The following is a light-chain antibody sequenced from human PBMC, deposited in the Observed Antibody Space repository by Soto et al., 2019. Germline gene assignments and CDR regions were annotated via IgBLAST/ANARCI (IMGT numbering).Light chain of an antibody. V-gene: IGKV3-15*01. CDR1: QSISTE. CDR3: QQGHNWPLT. J-gene: IGKJ2*01. CDR2: SAS. Sequence: EIVRTQSPATLSVSPGERATLSCRASQSISTELAWYKQKPGQPPRLLIYSASTRGTGVPTRFTGSGSGSEFTLTISGLQSEDFAVYYCQQGHNWPLTFGKGTRLEI.